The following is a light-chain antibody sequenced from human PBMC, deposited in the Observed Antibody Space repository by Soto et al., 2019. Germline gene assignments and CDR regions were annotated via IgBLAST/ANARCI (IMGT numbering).Light chain of an antibody. CDR2: AVT. CDR1: SGDVGGYNY. J-gene: IGLJ1*01. Sequence: QSALTQPASVSGSPGQSVTISCAGTSGDVGGYNYVSWYQQHPGKAPKLMIHAVTNRPSGVSNRFSGSKSGNTASLTISSLQAEDEADYHCCSYTGASTYVFGTGTKVTVL. V-gene: IGLV2-14*01. CDR3: CSYTGASTYV.